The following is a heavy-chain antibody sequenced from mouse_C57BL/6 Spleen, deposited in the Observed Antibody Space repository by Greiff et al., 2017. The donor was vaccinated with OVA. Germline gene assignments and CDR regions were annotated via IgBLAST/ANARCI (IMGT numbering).Heavy chain of an antibody. D-gene: IGHD2-4*01. CDR2: IDPSDSYT. CDR1: GYTFTSYW. Sequence: QVQLQQPGAELVMPGASVKLSCKASGYTFTSYWMHWVKQRPGQGLEWIGEIDPSDSYTNYNQKFKGKSTLTVDKSSSTAYMQLSSLTSEDSAVDYCARGYDYDGGPWFAYWGQGTLVTVSA. J-gene: IGHJ3*01. CDR3: ARGYDYDGGPWFAY. V-gene: IGHV1-69*01.